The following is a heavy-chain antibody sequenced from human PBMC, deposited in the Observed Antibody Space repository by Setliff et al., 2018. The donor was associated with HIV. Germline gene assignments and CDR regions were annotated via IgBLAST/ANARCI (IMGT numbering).Heavy chain of an antibody. V-gene: IGHV4-59*01. D-gene: IGHD3-22*01. J-gene: IGHJ3*01. CDR2: IQYGDIS. CDR1: GGSISNYY. CDR3: ARSGYTSGFYWVFGAFGV. Sequence: SETLSLTCTVSGGSISNYYCTWIRQPPGKGPEWIASIQYGDISHYNPSLQSRVTISVDTSTKKFSLYLSAVNETDTAVYYCARSGYTSGFYWVFGAFGVWGQGKMVT.